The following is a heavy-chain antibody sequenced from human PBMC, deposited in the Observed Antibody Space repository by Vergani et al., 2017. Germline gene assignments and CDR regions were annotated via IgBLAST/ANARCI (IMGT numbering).Heavy chain of an antibody. V-gene: IGHV1-3*01. CDR3: AGVGEGDCSCGSCYALYYYYYMDV. Sequence: QVQLVQSGAEVKKPGASVKVSCKASGYTFTSYAMHWVRQAPGQRLEWMGWINAGNGNTKYSQKFQGRVTITRETSASTAYMELISLRSEDTAVDYCAGVGEGDCSCGSCYALYYYYYMDVWGKGTTVTVSS. CDR2: INAGNGNT. D-gene: IGHD2-15*01. CDR1: GYTFTSYA. J-gene: IGHJ6*03.